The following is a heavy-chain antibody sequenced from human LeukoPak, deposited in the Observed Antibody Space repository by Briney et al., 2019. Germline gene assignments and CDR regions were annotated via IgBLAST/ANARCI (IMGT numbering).Heavy chain of an antibody. CDR3: AKAAIRYTTRWNNFDY. J-gene: IGHJ4*02. V-gene: IGHV3-43D*03. CDR1: GFTFDDYA. D-gene: IGHD2-2*02. CDR2: ISWDGGNI. Sequence: GGSLRLSCAASGFTFDDYAMHWVRQAPGKGLEWVSLISWDGGNIYYADSMKCRFTISRDNSKNSLYLQMNSLRAEDSAFYYCAKAAIRYTTRWNNFDYWGQGTLVTVSS.